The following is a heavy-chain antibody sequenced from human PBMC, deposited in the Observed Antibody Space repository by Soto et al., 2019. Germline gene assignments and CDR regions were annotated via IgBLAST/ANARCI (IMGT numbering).Heavy chain of an antibody. CDR2: IIHSGGT. Sequence: SETLSLTCTVYGGSFSGYYWPWIRQPPGKGLEWVGDIIHSGGTNYSPSLKSRVTISTDMAKNQFSLHLSSVTAADTAVYYCARGIGTTGPFPSFDYWGLGTLVNVSS. CDR3: ARGIGTTGPFPSFDY. D-gene: IGHD1-1*01. V-gene: IGHV4-34*01. CDR1: GGSFSGYY. J-gene: IGHJ4*02.